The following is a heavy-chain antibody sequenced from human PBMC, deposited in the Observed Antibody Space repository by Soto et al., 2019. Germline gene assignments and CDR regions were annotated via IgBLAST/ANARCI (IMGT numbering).Heavy chain of an antibody. J-gene: IGHJ3*02. V-gene: IGHV1-69*01. CDR2: IIRIFGTA. Sequence: QVQLVQSGAEVKKPGSSVRVSCKASGGTFSSYAISWVRQAPGQGLEWMGGIIRIFGTAHSAQKFKGRVTITAYESTSTAYMELSSLRSEDTAVYYCARGRDPYAFDIWGQGTMVTVSA. CDR3: ARGRDPYAFDI. CDR1: GGTFSSYA.